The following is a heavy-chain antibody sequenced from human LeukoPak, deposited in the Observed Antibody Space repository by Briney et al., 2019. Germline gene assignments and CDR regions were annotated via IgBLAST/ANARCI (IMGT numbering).Heavy chain of an antibody. CDR3: ERGGYRGFDYEY. Sequence: GGSLRLSCAASGFTFSTYSMNWLRLAPGKGPEWVSSISPDSNYKYYVDSVKGRFTISRDNAKSSLYLQMNSLRAEDTAVYYCERGGYRGFDYEYWGQGTLVTVSS. V-gene: IGHV3-21*01. D-gene: IGHD5-12*01. J-gene: IGHJ4*02. CDR1: GFTFSTYS. CDR2: ISPDSNYK.